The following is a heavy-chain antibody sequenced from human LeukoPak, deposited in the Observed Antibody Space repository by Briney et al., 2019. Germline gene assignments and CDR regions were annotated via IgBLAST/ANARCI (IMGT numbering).Heavy chain of an antibody. V-gene: IGHV4-39*01. CDR1: GGSISSSSYY. CDR3: VRHSRGLIVGATWRFDY. CDR2: IYYSGST. D-gene: IGHD1-26*01. J-gene: IGHJ4*02. Sequence: SETLSLTCTVSGGSISSSSYYWGWIRQPPGKGLEWIGSIYYSGSTYYNPSLKSRVTISVDTSKNQFSLKLSSVTAADTAVYYCVRHSRGLIVGATWRFDYWGQGTLVTVSS.